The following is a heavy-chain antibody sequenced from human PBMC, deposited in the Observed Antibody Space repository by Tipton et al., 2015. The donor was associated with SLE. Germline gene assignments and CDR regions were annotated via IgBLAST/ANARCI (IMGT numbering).Heavy chain of an antibody. Sequence: SLRLSCAASRFTFSDYWMSWVRQAPGKGLEWVANIKEDGSEKYYADSVKGRFTISRDNAKNSLFLQMHALRAEDTAVYYCARDGRGDYPKGVMDVWGKGTTVTVSS. CDR3: ARDGRGDYPKGVMDV. V-gene: IGHV3-7*01. J-gene: IGHJ6*04. CDR2: IKEDGSEK. D-gene: IGHD4-17*01. CDR1: RFTFSDYW.